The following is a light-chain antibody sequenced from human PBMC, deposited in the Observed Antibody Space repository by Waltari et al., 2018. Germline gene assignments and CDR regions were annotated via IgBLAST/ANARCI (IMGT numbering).Light chain of an antibody. CDR1: QGLVHHNGNTY. CDR3: MQAKEFPRA. Sequence: DIVMTQTPLSLPVTLGQPASMSCRSSQGLVHHNGNTYLSWLQQRPGQPPRLLIYKVSNRVPGVPDRFSGSGAGTDFTLKISRVEAEDVGIYYCMQAKEFPRALGQGTKVEIK. CDR2: KVS. J-gene: IGKJ1*01. V-gene: IGKV2-24*01.